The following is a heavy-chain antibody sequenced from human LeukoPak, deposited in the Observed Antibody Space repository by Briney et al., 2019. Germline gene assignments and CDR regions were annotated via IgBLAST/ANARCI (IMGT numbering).Heavy chain of an antibody. CDR1: GFTFSNAW. Sequence: GGSLRLSCAASGFTFSNAWMSWVRQAPGKGLEWVGRIKSKTDGGTTDYAAPVKGRFTISRDDSKNTLYLQMNSLRAEDTAVYYCAKRQQLETRNFDYWGQGTLVTVSS. CDR3: AKRQQLETRNFDY. CDR2: IKSKTDGGTT. J-gene: IGHJ4*02. D-gene: IGHD6-13*01. V-gene: IGHV3-15*01.